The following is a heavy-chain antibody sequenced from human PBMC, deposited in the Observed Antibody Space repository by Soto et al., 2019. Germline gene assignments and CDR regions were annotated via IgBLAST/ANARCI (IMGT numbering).Heavy chain of an antibody. D-gene: IGHD3-16*01. Sequence: GSLRLSCAASGLRFSNYAMSWVRQAPGKGLEWVSSITSNSDRIHFADSVKGRFTISRDSSKNTLYLQLNSLRDEDTAVYYCTNGPLITGDSWGQGTLVTVSS. CDR1: GLRFSNYA. V-gene: IGHV3-23*01. CDR3: TNGPLITGDS. CDR2: ITSNSDRI. J-gene: IGHJ5*01.